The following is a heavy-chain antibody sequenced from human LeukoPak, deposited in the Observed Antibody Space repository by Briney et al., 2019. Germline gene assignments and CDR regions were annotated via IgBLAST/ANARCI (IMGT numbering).Heavy chain of an antibody. CDR3: ARGHLLDYDFWSGYYLDWFDP. D-gene: IGHD3-3*01. CDR1: GLTFSSYA. V-gene: IGHV3-30-3*01. Sequence: PGGSLRLSCAASGLTFSSYAMHWVRQAPGKGLEWVAVISYDGSNKYYADSVKGRFTISRDNSKNTLYLQMNSLRAEDTAVYYCARGHLLDYDFWSGYYLDWFDPWGQGTLVTVSS. J-gene: IGHJ5*02. CDR2: ISYDGSNK.